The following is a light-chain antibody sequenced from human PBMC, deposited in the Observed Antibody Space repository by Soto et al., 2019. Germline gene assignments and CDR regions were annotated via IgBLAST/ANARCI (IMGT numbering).Light chain of an antibody. CDR1: QSVSSNH. V-gene: IGKV3-20*01. Sequence: HGERATLSCRASQSVSSNHLAWYQQKLAQAPRLLIYDASSRATGIPDRFSGSGSGTGFTLTISRLEPEDFAVYYCQQYGSSPGTFGQGTKVDIK. J-gene: IGKJ1*01. CDR2: DAS. CDR3: QQYGSSPGT.